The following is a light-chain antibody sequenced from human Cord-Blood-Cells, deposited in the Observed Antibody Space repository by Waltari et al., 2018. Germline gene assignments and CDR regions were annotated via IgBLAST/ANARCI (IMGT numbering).Light chain of an antibody. CDR2: DAS. Sequence: DIQLPQSPSSLSASVGDRVPITCQASQDISNYLNWYQQKPGKAPKLLIYDASNLETGVPSRFSGSGSGTDFTCTISSLQPEDIATYYCQQYDNLPLTFGGGTKVEIK. J-gene: IGKJ4*01. CDR3: QQYDNLPLT. V-gene: IGKV1-33*01. CDR1: QDISNY.